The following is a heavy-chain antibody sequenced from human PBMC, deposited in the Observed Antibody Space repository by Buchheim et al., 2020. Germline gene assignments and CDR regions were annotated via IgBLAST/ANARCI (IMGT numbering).Heavy chain of an antibody. CDR2: ISSSANTI. CDR1: GFTFSGYE. CDR3: ARLGPKYYYYYMDV. V-gene: IGHV3-48*03. J-gene: IGHJ6*03. Sequence: EVQLVESGGGLLQPGGSLRLSCAASGFTFSGYEINWVRQAPGKGLEWVSYISSSANTISYAYSVKGRFTISRDNAKNSLYLQMNSLRAEDTAVYYCARLGPKYYYYYMDVWGKGTT.